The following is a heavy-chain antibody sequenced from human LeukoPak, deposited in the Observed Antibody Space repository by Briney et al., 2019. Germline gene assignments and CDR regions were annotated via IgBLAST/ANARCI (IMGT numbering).Heavy chain of an antibody. CDR3: ARDTAGSPHWFDP. V-gene: IGHV4-59*01. Sequence: PSETLSLTCTVSGGSISRYYWSWIRRPPGKGLEWIGYIDDSGNTNYNPSLKSRVTISVDTSKNQFSLKLNSLTAADTAVYYCARDTAGSPHWFDPWGQGALVTVSS. D-gene: IGHD2-8*02. J-gene: IGHJ5*02. CDR2: IDDSGNT. CDR1: GGSISRYY.